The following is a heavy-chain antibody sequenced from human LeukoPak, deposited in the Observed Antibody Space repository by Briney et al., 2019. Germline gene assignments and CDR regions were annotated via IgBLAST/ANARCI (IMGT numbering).Heavy chain of an antibody. CDR3: ARDSRIAVAGTGTCDY. Sequence: GGSLRLSCAASGFTFSSYWMSWVRQAPGKGLEWVANIKQDGSEKYYVDSVKGRFTISRDNAKNSLYLQMNSLRAEDTAVYYCARDSRIAVAGTGTCDYWGQGTLVTVSS. CDR2: IKQDGSEK. D-gene: IGHD6-19*01. CDR1: GFTFSSYW. J-gene: IGHJ4*02. V-gene: IGHV3-7*01.